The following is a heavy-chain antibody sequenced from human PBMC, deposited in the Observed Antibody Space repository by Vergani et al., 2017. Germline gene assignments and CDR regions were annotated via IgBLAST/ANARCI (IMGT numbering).Heavy chain of an antibody. Sequence: QVQLVQSGAEVKKPGSSVKVSCKASGGTFSSYTISWVRQAPGQGLEWMGWINTNTGNPTYAQGFTGRFVFSLDTSVSTAYLQISSLKAEDTAVYYCARGTLATQHAYYYYGMDVWGQGTTVTVSS. J-gene: IGHJ6*02. CDR1: GGTFSSYT. V-gene: IGHV7-4-1*02. D-gene: IGHD1-26*01. CDR3: ARGTLATQHAYYYYGMDV. CDR2: INTNTGNP.